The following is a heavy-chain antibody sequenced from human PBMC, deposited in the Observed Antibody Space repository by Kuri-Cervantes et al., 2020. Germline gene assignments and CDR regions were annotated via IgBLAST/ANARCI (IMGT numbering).Heavy chain of an antibody. CDR2: IRPDGSDK. CDR3: ARTLEMDYLFLAW. J-gene: IGHJ4*02. Sequence: GESLKISCVASGFIFNDYWMTWVRQVTGRGLEFVANIRPDGSDKYYGDSVKGRFTISRDNAKNSLYLQMNSLRAEDTAVYYCARTLEMDYLFLAWWGQGTLVTVSS. V-gene: IGHV3-7*03. D-gene: IGHD1-1*01. CDR1: GFIFNDYW.